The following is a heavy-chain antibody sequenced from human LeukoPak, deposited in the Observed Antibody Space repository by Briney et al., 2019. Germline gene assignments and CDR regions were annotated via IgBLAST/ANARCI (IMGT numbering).Heavy chain of an antibody. V-gene: IGHV4-34*01. CDR2: IYYSGST. CDR1: GGSFSGYY. CDR3: ARDSLIAAAGPTSFDY. D-gene: IGHD6-13*01. Sequence: SETLSLTCAVYGGSFSGYYWSWIRQPPGKGLEWIGSIYYSGSTYYNPSLKSRVTISVDTSKNQFSLKLSSVTAADTAVYYCARDSLIAAAGPTSFDYWGQGTLVTVSS. J-gene: IGHJ4*02.